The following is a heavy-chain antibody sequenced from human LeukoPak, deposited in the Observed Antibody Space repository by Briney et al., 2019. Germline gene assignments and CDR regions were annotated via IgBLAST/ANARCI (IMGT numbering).Heavy chain of an antibody. J-gene: IGHJ5*02. D-gene: IGHD2-2*01. CDR1: GGSISSSSYY. V-gene: IGHV4-39*07. Sequence: PSETLSLTCTVSGGSISSSSYYWGWIRQPPGKGLEWIGSIYYSGSTYYNPSLKSRVTISVDTSKNQFSLKLSSVTAADTAVYCCARIVVVPAATKIWFDPWGQGTLVTVSS. CDR3: ARIVVVPAATKIWFDP. CDR2: IYYSGST.